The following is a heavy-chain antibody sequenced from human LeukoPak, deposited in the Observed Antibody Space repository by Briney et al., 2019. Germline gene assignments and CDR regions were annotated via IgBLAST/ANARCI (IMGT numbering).Heavy chain of an antibody. Sequence: GGSLRLSCAASGFTFSTYAMHWVRQAPGKGLEWVSAISGSGGSTYYADSVKGRFTISRDNSKNTLYLQMNSLRAEDTAVYYCAKPFSMGYAEYFQHWGQGTLVTVSS. CDR2: ISGSGGST. CDR3: AKPFSMGYAEYFQH. J-gene: IGHJ1*01. CDR1: GFTFSTYA. V-gene: IGHV3-23*01. D-gene: IGHD5-12*01.